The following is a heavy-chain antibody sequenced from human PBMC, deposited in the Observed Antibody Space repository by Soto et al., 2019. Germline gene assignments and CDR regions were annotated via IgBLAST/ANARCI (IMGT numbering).Heavy chain of an antibody. J-gene: IGHJ3*02. Sequence: QVQLQESGPGLVKPSETLSLTCTVSGGSISSYYWSWIRQPPGKGLEWIGYIYYSGSTNYNPSLKSRVTISVDTSKNQFSLKLSSVTAADTAVYYCARHLLRSSSGWLVAFDIWGQGTMVTVSS. CDR2: IYYSGST. CDR3: ARHLLRSSSGWLVAFDI. V-gene: IGHV4-59*08. D-gene: IGHD6-19*01. CDR1: GGSISSYY.